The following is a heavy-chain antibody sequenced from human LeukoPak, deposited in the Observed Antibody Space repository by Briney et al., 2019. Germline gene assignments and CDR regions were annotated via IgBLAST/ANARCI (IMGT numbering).Heavy chain of an antibody. CDR1: GFTVSSNY. D-gene: IGHD1-26*01. Sequence: GGSLRLSCAASGFTVSSNYMSWVRQAPGKGLEWVSVIYSGGSTYYADSVKGRFTISRDNSKNTLYLQMNSLRAEDTAVYYCARDGRGRDYFDYWGQGTLVTVSS. J-gene: IGHJ4*02. V-gene: IGHV3-66*01. CDR3: ARDGRGRDYFDY. CDR2: IYSGGST.